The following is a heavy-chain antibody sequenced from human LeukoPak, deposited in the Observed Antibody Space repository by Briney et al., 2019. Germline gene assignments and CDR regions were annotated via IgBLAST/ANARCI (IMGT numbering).Heavy chain of an antibody. V-gene: IGHV1-24*01. CDR1: GYILSELS. CDR2: FDYEDGER. CDR3: ARVGYGGNSGYYFDY. J-gene: IGHJ4*02. Sequence: RASVKVSCKVSGYILSELSIHWVRQAPGKGLEWMGGFDYEDGERIYAQKFQGRVTMTRNTSISTAYMELSSLRSEDTAVYYCARVGYGGNSGYYFDYWGQGTLVTVSS. D-gene: IGHD4-17*01.